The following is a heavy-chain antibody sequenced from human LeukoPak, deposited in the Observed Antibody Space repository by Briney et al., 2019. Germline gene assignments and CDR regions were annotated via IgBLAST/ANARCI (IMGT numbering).Heavy chain of an antibody. Sequence: GGSLRLSCAASGFTFSSYGMHWVRQAPGKGLEWVAVISYDGSNKYYADSVKGRFTISRDNSKNTLYLQMNSLRAEDTAVYFCAKGSKAVLFTRDHYMDVWGKGTTVTISS. CDR2: ISYDGSNK. V-gene: IGHV3-30*18. D-gene: IGHD6-19*01. J-gene: IGHJ6*03. CDR1: GFTFSSYG. CDR3: AKGSKAVLFTRDHYMDV.